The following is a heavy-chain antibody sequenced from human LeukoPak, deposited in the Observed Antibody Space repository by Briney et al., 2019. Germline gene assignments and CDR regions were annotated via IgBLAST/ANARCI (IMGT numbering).Heavy chain of an antibody. V-gene: IGHV1-69*04. J-gene: IGHJ6*02. CDR2: IIPILGIA. Sequence: GASVKVSCKASGGTFSSYAISWVRQAPGQGLEWMGRIIPILGIANYAQKFQGRVTITADKSTSTAYMELSSLRSEDTAVYYCARDYDFWSGYYRVYYYYGMDVWGQGTTVTVSS. CDR1: GGTFSSYA. CDR3: ARDYDFWSGYYRVYYYYGMDV. D-gene: IGHD3-3*01.